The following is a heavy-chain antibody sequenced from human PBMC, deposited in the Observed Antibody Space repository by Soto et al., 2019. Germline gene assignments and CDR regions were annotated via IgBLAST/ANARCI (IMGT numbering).Heavy chain of an antibody. CDR2: IYYSGST. CDR1: GGSISSYY. J-gene: IGHJ6*03. V-gene: IGHV4-59*01. CDR3: ARDRRYDYIWGSSGSRIPYYYYYYMDV. D-gene: IGHD3-16*01. Sequence: PSETLSLTCTVSGGSISSYYWSWIRQPPGKGLEWIGYIYYSGSTNYNPSLKSRVTISVDTSKNQFSLKLSSVTAADTAVYYCARDRRYDYIWGSSGSRIPYYYYYYMDVWGKGTTVTV.